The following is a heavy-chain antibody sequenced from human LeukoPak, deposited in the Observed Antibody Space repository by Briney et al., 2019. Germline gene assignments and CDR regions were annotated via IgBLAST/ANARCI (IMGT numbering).Heavy chain of an antibody. Sequence: GGSLRLSCAASGLTFSSHWMHWVRQAPGKGLVWVSRITNDGSSTTYADSVKGRFTISRDNARNSVYLQMASLRVEDTAVYYCARDPVEWELLLDYWGQGTLVTVSS. CDR1: GLTFSSHW. V-gene: IGHV3-74*01. CDR2: ITNDGSST. D-gene: IGHD1-26*01. J-gene: IGHJ4*02. CDR3: ARDPVEWELLLDY.